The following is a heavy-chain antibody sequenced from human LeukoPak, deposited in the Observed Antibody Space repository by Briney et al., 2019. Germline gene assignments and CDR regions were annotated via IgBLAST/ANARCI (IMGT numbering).Heavy chain of an antibody. CDR2: ISGSGGST. CDR1: GFTFSSYA. V-gene: IGHV3-23*01. D-gene: IGHD2-2*01. J-gene: IGHJ4*02. CDR3: AKDRPNIVVVPAALFDY. Sequence: GGSLRLSCAASGFTFSSYAMSWVRQAPGKGLEWVSAISGSGGSTYYADSVKGRFTISRDNSKNTQYLQMNSLRAEDTAVYYCAKDRPNIVVVPAALFDYWGQGTLVTVSS.